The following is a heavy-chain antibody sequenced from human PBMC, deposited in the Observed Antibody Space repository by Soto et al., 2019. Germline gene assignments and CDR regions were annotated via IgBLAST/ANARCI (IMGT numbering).Heavy chain of an antibody. V-gene: IGHV3-21*01. CDR3: ERDSLRFLEWLLYRGGMDV. J-gene: IGHJ6*02. CDR1: EFAFSSYS. Sequence: GGSLRLSCAAFEFAFSSYSMNWVRQAPGKGLEWVSSISSSSSYIYYADSVKGRFTISRDNAKNSLYLQMNSLRAEDTAVYYCERDSLRFLEWLLYRGGMDVWGQGTTVTVSS. D-gene: IGHD3-3*01. CDR2: ISSSSSYI.